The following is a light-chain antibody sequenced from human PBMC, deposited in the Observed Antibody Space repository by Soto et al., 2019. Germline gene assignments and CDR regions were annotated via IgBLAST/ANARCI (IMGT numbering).Light chain of an antibody. Sequence: DVVMTQSPLSLPFTLGQPASISCRSSQSLVYSDGNTYLNWFQQRPGQSPRRLIYKVSHRASRVTYRLSGSGSGVDVTVTIGRVEAKDVGFYYCMQGTQWPRRFDQGTKVDIK. CDR3: MQGTQWPRR. CDR1: QSLVYSDGNTY. CDR2: KVS. J-gene: IGKJ1*01. V-gene: IGKV2-30*01.